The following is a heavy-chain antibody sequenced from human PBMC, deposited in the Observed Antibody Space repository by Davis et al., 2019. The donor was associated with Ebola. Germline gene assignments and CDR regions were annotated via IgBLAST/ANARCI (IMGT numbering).Heavy chain of an antibody. Sequence: SVKVSCKASGGTFSSYAISWVRQAPGQGLEWMGRIIPILGTANYAQKFQGRVTITADKSTSTAYMELSSLRSEDTAVYYCASAMTEDVGNWFDPWGQGTLVTVSS. CDR3: ASAMTEDVGNWFDP. V-gene: IGHV1-69*04. J-gene: IGHJ5*02. CDR1: GGTFSSYA. D-gene: IGHD2-2*01. CDR2: IIPILGTA.